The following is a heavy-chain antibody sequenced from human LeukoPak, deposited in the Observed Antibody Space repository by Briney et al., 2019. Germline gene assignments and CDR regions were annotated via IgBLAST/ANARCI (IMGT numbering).Heavy chain of an antibody. CDR2: ISSNGGST. CDR3: ATHSGGY. J-gene: IGHJ4*02. CDR1: GFTFSSYA. D-gene: IGHD4-23*01. Sequence: GGSLRLSCAASGFTFSSYAMHWVRQAPGKGLEYVSAISSNGGSTYYANSVKGRFTISRDNSKNTLYLQMNILRAEDTAVYYCATHSGGYWGQGTLVTVSS. V-gene: IGHV3-64*01.